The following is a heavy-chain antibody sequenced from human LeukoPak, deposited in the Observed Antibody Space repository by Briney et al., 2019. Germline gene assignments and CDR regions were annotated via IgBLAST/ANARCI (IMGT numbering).Heavy chain of an antibody. CDR1: GFTFSSYS. J-gene: IGHJ4*02. CDR3: AKSIEGSGSYYNSYFDY. Sequence: PGGSLRLSCAASGFTFSSYSMNWVRQAPGKGLEWVSGISWNSGSIGYADSVKGRFTISRDNAKNSLYLQMNSLRAEDTALYYCAKSIEGSGSYYNSYFDYWGQGALVTVSS. D-gene: IGHD3-10*01. CDR2: ISWNSGSI. V-gene: IGHV3-9*01.